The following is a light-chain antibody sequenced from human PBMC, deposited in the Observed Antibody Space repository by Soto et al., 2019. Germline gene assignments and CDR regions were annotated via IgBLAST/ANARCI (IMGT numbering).Light chain of an antibody. CDR1: QSISSW. CDR3: QQYNSYSRT. J-gene: IGKJ1*01. V-gene: IGKV1-5*03. CDR2: KAS. Sequence: DIQMTQSPSTLSASVGDRVTITCRAIQSISSWLAWYQHKPGKAPKLLIYKASSLESGVPSRFSGSGSGTEFTLTISSLQPDDFATYYCQQYNSYSRTFVQGTKVEIK.